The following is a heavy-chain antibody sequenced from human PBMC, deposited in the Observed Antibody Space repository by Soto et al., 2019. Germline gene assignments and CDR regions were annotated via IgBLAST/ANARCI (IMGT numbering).Heavy chain of an antibody. J-gene: IGHJ5*02. CDR3: TNGGGGWCLPP. Sequence: EVQLVESGGGLVQPGGSLRLSCTASGFTFSRSEMNWVRQAPGKGLEWVAYISSSGGTVYYADSVEGRFTISRDNAKNSLYRQRGSLRAEDTATYRCTNGGGGWCLPPWGQGALVTFSS. CDR1: GFTFSRSE. V-gene: IGHV3-48*03. D-gene: IGHD2-21*01. CDR2: ISSSGGTV.